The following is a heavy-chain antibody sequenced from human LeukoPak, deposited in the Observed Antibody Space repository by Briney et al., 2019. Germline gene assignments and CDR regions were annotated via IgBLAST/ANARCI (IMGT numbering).Heavy chain of an antibody. CDR2: IYYSGST. V-gene: IGHV4-59*12. Sequence: KPSETLSLTCTVSGGSISSYYWSWIRQPPGKGLEWIGYIYYSGSTNYNPSLKSRVTISVDTSKNQFSLKLSSVTAADTAVYYCARVDSSGGHFDYWGQGTLVTVSS. J-gene: IGHJ4*02. D-gene: IGHD3-22*01. CDR3: ARVDSSGGHFDY. CDR1: GGSISSYY.